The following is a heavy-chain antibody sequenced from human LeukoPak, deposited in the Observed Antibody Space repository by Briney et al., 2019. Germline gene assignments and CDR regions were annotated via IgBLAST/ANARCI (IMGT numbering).Heavy chain of an antibody. D-gene: IGHD4-17*01. CDR1: GFTFSDYY. Sequence: GGSLRLSCAASGFTFSDYYMSWIRQAPGKGLEWVSSISSSSSYIYYADSVKGRFTISRDNAKNSLYLQMNSLRAEDTAVYYCALTTVTTDYYYGMDVWGQGTTVTVSS. CDR3: ALTTVTTDYYYGMDV. V-gene: IGHV3-11*06. J-gene: IGHJ6*02. CDR2: ISSSSSYI.